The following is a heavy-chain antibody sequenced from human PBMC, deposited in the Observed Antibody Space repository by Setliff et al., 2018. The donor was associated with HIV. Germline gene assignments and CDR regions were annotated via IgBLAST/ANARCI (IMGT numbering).Heavy chain of an antibody. D-gene: IGHD3-10*01. CDR3: ARLAIYGSD. CDR2: ISNSGSN. J-gene: IGHJ6*02. CDR1: GGSISRTSYY. Sequence: PSETLSLTCTVSGGSISRTSYYWSWIRQPPGKGLEWIGSISNSGSNYYSPSLKRRVTISVDTSKNQFSLKVNSVTAADTAVYFCARLAIYGSDWGQGTTVTVSS. V-gene: IGHV4-39*01.